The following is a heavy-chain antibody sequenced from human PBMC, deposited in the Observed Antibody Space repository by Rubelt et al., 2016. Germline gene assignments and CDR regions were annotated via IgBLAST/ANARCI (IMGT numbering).Heavy chain of an antibody. D-gene: IGHD5-18*01. J-gene: IGHJ6*02. CDR2: ISYDGSNK. CDR3: ARLDTNYYYGMDV. V-gene: IGHV3-30*04. CDR1: A. Sequence: AMHWVRQAPGKGLEWVAVISYDGSNKYYADSVKGRFTISRDNSKNTLYLQMNSLRAEDTAVYYCARLDTNYYYGMDVWGQGTTVTVSS.